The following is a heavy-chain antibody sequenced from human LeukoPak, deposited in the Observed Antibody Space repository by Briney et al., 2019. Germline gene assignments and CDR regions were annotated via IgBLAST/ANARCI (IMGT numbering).Heavy chain of an antibody. CDR2: VSSSGST. J-gene: IGHJ6*02. CDR1: GASISNNY. Sequence: PSETLSLTCTVSGASISNNYWSWIRRPPGKGLEWIGYVSSSGSTNYNPSLKNRVTISVDTSKNQFSLKLNSVTAADTAMYYCARGMAVSGTHYYYFYAMDVWGQGTTVTVSS. CDR3: ARGMAVSGTHYYYFYAMDV. D-gene: IGHD6-19*01. V-gene: IGHV4-59*13.